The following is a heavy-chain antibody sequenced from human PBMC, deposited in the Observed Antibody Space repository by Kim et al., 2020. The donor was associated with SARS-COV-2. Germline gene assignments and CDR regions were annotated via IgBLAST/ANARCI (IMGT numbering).Heavy chain of an antibody. J-gene: IGHJ6*03. Sequence: GGSLRLSCAASGFTFSSYSMNWVRQAPGKGLEWVSSISSSSSYIYYADSVKGRFTISRDNAKNSLYLQINSLRAEDTAVYYCAREGRITIFGVVIPKDYYMDVWGKGTTVTVSS. CDR3: AREGRITIFGVVIPKDYYMDV. CDR1: GFTFSSYS. V-gene: IGHV3-21*01. D-gene: IGHD3-3*01. CDR2: ISSSSSYI.